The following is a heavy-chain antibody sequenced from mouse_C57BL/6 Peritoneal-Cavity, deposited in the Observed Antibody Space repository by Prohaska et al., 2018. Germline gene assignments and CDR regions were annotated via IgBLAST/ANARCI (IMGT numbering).Heavy chain of an antibody. V-gene: IGHV4-1*01. D-gene: IGHD2-3*01. CDR3: ARRDGYYWYFDV. J-gene: IGHJ1*03. Sequence: EVKLLQSGGGLVQPGGSLKLSCAASGIDFSRYWMSWVRRAPGKGLEWIGEINPDSSTINDAPALKYKFIISRDNAKNTLYLQMSKVRSEDTALYYCARRDGYYWYFDVWGTGTTVTVSS. CDR2: INPDSSTI. CDR1: GIDFSRYW.